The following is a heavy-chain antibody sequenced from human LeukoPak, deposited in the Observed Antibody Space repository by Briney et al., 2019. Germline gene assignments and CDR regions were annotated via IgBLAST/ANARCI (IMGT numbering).Heavy chain of an antibody. CDR2: ISYDGSNK. CDR1: GFTFSSYA. V-gene: IGHV3-30*04. J-gene: IGHJ4*02. D-gene: IGHD3-22*01. CDR3: ARDPPRYYASSGYYFPYYFDY. Sequence: GGSLRLSCAASGFTFSSYAMHWVRQAPGKGLEWGAVISYDGSNKYYADSVKGRFTIARDNSENSLYLQMNSLRAEATAVYYCARDPPRYYASSGYYFPYYFDYWGQGTLVTVS.